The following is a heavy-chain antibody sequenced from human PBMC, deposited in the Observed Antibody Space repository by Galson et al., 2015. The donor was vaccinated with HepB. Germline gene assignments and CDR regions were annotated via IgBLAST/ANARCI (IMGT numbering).Heavy chain of an antibody. Sequence: SLRLSCAASGFTFSSYAMSWVRQAPGKGLEWVSAISGSGGSTYYADSVKGRFTISRDNSKNTLYLQMNSLRAEDTAVYYCASLVLRFLEWLLYPDDYRGQGTLVTVSS. D-gene: IGHD3-3*01. V-gene: IGHV3-23*01. CDR1: GFTFSSYA. J-gene: IGHJ4*02. CDR2: ISGSGGST. CDR3: ASLVLRFLEWLLYPDDY.